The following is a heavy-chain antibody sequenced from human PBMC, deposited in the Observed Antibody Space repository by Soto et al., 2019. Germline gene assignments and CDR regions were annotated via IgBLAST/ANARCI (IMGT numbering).Heavy chain of an antibody. CDR1: GFTFSSYG. J-gene: IGHJ4*02. V-gene: IGHV3-33*01. CDR2: IWYDGSNK. Sequence: TGGSLRLSCAASGFTFSSYGMHWVRQAPGKGLEWVAVIWYDGSNKYYADSVKGRFTISRDNSKNTLYLQMNSLRAEDTAVYYCAREGPAAMNFDYWGQGTLVTVSS. CDR3: AREGPAAMNFDY. D-gene: IGHD2-2*01.